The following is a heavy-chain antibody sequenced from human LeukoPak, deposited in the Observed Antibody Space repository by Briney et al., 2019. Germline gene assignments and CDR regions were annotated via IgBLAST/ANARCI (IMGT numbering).Heavy chain of an antibody. D-gene: IGHD2-8*01. CDR1: GYSISSGYY. CDR3: ARDLSMADLGWFDP. J-gene: IGHJ5*02. Sequence: SETLSLTCTVSGYSISSGYYWGWILQPPGKGPEWIGSIYHSGSTYYNPSLKSRVTISVDTSKNQFSLKLSSVTAADTAVYYCARDLSMADLGWFDPWGQGTLVTVSS. V-gene: IGHV4-38-2*02. CDR2: IYHSGST.